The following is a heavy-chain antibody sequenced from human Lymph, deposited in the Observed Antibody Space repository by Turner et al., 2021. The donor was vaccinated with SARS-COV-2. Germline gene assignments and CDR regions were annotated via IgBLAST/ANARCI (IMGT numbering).Heavy chain of an antibody. D-gene: IGHD2-21*02. CDR3: ARETVNNWVDP. Sequence: QVQLQESGPRLVKPLETLSPTCTVSGGSMNSNYWSWIRQPPGKRLEWIGYIYYRGSTNDNPTLESRVNISVDTARNQFSLNRTSVTAADTAIYYCARETVNNWVDPWGQGTLVTVSS. J-gene: IGHJ5*02. CDR2: IYYRGST. CDR1: GGSMNSNY. V-gene: IGHV4-59*01.